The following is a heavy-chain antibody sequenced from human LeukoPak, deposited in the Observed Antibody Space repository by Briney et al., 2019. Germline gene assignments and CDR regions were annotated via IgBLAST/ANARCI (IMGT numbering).Heavy chain of an antibody. V-gene: IGHV1-18*01. Sequence: ASVKVSCKASGYTFTSYGINWVRQAPGQGLAWMGWISAYTGNTNYAQKLQDRVTMTTDTSTSTAYMELRSLRSDDTALYYCARMWVLAGYYVDYWGQGTLVTVSS. J-gene: IGHJ4*02. CDR3: ARMWVLAGYYVDY. CDR2: ISAYTGNT. D-gene: IGHD3-9*01. CDR1: GYTFTSYG.